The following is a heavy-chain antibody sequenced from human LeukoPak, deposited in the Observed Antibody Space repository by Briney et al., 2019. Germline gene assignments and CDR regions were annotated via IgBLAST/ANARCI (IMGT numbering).Heavy chain of an antibody. J-gene: IGHJ4*02. V-gene: IGHV1-2*06. CDR3: ARGCSESIVVVVAATQWGDIDY. CDR1: GYTFTGYY. CDR2: INPNSGGT. D-gene: IGHD2-15*01. Sequence: ASVKVSXKASGYTFTGYYMHWVRQAPGQGLEWMGRINPNSGGTNYAQKFQGRVTMTRDTSIGTAYMELSRLRSDDTAVYYCARGCSESIVVVVAATQWGDIDYWGQGTLVTVSS.